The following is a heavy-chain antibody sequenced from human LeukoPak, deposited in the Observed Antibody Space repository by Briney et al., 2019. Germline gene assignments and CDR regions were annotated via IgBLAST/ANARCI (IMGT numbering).Heavy chain of an antibody. V-gene: IGHV4-34*01. Sequence: SETLSLTCAVYGGSFSGYYWSWIRQPPGKGLEWIGEINHSGGTKYNPSLKSRVTISVDTSKNQFSLKLSSVTAADTAVYYCARGGAAAGKAYYYYYMDVWGKGTTVTVSS. J-gene: IGHJ6*03. CDR2: INHSGGT. CDR3: ARGGAAAGKAYYYYYMDV. CDR1: GGSFSGYY. D-gene: IGHD6-13*01.